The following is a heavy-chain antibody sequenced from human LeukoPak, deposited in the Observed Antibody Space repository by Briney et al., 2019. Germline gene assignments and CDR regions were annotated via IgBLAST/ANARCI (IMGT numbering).Heavy chain of an antibody. J-gene: IGHJ4*02. CDR2: ISWDGSST. CDR1: GFTFDDYA. Sequence: PGGSLRLSCVASGFTFDDYAMHWVRQAPGKGLEWVSLISWDGSSTYYADSVKGRFTISRDHSKNSLYLQMISLRAEDTAFYFCAKVGIAVSDTYYFDYWGQGTLVTVSS. CDR3: AKVGIAVSDTYYFDY. V-gene: IGHV3-43D*03. D-gene: IGHD6-19*01.